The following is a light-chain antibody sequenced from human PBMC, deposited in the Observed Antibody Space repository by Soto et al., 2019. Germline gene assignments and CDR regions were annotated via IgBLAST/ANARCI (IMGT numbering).Light chain of an antibody. CDR1: QGISTY. V-gene: IGKV1-8*01. CDR2: AAS. Sequence: AIQLTQSPSSLSASIGDRVTITCRAGQGISTYLAWYQQKARKAPKLLIYAASTLQSGVPSRFSGSGSGTDFTLTISCLQSEDFATYYCQQYYSYPRTFGQGTKGDIK. J-gene: IGKJ1*01. CDR3: QQYYSYPRT.